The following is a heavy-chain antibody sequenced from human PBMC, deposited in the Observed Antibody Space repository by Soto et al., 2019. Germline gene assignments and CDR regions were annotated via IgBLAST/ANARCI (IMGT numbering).Heavy chain of an antibody. V-gene: IGHV3-23*01. D-gene: IGHD2-8*02. Sequence: GGSLRLSCAASGFTFSNHAMSWVRQAPGKGLEWASGISGSGGNTFHADSVKGRFTISRDNSKNTLYLQMNSLRAEDTAVYYCAKDGGRRIVLVVYAIHPDYYGMDVWGQGTTVT. J-gene: IGHJ6*02. CDR1: GFTFSNHA. CDR3: AKDGGRRIVLVVYAIHPDYYGMDV. CDR2: ISGSGGNT.